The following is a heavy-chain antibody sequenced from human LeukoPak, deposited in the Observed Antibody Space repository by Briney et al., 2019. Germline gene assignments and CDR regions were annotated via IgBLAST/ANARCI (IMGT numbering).Heavy chain of an antibody. CDR1: GGSISSSSYY. D-gene: IGHD3-10*01. Sequence: SETLSLTCTVSGGSISSSSYYWGWIRQPPGKGLEWMGSIYYSGSTYYNPSLKSRATISVDTSKNQFPLKLSSVTAADTAVYYCAGSEGVIDYWGQGTLVTVSS. J-gene: IGHJ4*02. V-gene: IGHV4-39*01. CDR2: IYYSGST. CDR3: AGSEGVIDY.